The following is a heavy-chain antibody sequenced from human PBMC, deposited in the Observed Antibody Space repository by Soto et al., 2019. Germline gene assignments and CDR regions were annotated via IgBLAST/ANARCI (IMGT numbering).Heavy chain of an antibody. CDR3: ARRAYPYQLLYTRHRFYYYGMDV. J-gene: IGHJ6*02. D-gene: IGHD2-2*01. CDR1: GYSFTSYW. Sequence: EVQLVQSGAEVKKPGESLRISCKGSGYSFTSYWISWVRQMPGKGLEWMGRIDPSDSYTNYSPSFQGHVTISADKSISTAYLQWSSLKASDTAMYYCARRAYPYQLLYTRHRFYYYGMDVWGQGTTVTVSS. CDR2: IDPSDSYT. V-gene: IGHV5-10-1*03.